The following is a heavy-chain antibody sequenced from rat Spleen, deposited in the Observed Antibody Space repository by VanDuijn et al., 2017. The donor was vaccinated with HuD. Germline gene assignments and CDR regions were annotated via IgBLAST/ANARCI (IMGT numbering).Heavy chain of an antibody. V-gene: IGHV5-31*01. D-gene: IGHD1-2*01. CDR1: GFTFNNYW. Sequence: EVQLVESGGGLVQPGRSLKLSCVASGFTFNNYWMSWIRQAPGKGLEWVASITNTGGSIYYPDSVKGRFTISRDNAKSTLYLQMNSLRSEDTATYYCARGKAYYYSRTIWEYFDYWGQGVMVTVSS. CDR2: ITNTGGSI. J-gene: IGHJ2*01. CDR3: ARGKAYYYSRTIWEYFDY.